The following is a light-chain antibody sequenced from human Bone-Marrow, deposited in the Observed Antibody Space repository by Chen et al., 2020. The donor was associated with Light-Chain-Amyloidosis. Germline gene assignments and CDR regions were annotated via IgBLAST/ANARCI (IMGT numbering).Light chain of an antibody. Sequence: EIVLTQSPGTLSLSPGEGANLSCRACQTISSNYLTWYQQKFGQAARLLIYGSSSRATGIPDRFTGSGSGTDCTLTIIRLEPEDFARYFCEQYGTSPLAFGGGTKVEIK. CDR1: QTISSNY. CDR2: GSS. CDR3: EQYGTSPLA. J-gene: IGKJ4*01. V-gene: IGKV3-20*01.